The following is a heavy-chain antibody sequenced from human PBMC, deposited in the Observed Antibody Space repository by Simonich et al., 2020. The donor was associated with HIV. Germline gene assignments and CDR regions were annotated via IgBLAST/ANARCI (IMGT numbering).Heavy chain of an antibody. CDR3: ARVMQQQLDRYYYYGMDV. J-gene: IGHJ6*02. CDR1: GYFIRRGHA. V-gene: IGHV4-38-2*01. Sequence: QVQLQESGPGLVMPSETLSLTCAVSGYFIRRGHAWGWIRPPPGKGLEWIGGIYQSGSTYYNPSLKRLGTISVDTSKNQFSLKLSSVTAADTAVYYCARVMQQQLDRYYYYGMDVWGQGTTVTVSS. CDR2: IYQSGST. D-gene: IGHD6-13*01.